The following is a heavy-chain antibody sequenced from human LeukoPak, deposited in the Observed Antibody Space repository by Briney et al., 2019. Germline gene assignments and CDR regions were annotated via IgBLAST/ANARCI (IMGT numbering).Heavy chain of an antibody. CDR1: GLTFSSYA. D-gene: IGHD6-19*01. CDR2: ISGSGGST. V-gene: IGHV3-23*01. J-gene: IGHJ4*02. Sequence: GGSLRLSCAAAGLTFSSYAMSWVRQAPGKGLEWVSAISGSGGSTYYADSVKGRFTISRDNSKNTLYLQMNSLRAEDTAVYYCAKDYSSGPPRSQFDYWGQGTLVTVSS. CDR3: AKDYSSGPPRSQFDY.